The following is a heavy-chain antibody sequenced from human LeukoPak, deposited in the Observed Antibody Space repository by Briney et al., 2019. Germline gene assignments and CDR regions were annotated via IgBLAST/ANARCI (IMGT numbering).Heavy chain of an antibody. V-gene: IGHV3-53*01. J-gene: IGHJ3*02. CDR2: IYNDGSA. CDR1: DFIVRSNY. Sequence: GGSLRLSCAASDFIVRSNYMTWVRQAPGKGLEWVSVIYNDGSAYYADSVRDRFTISRDTSKNTVYLQMNSLRAEDTAVYYCAIRGGPGSLDAFDIWGQGTMVTVSS. D-gene: IGHD1-14*01. CDR3: AIRGGPGSLDAFDI.